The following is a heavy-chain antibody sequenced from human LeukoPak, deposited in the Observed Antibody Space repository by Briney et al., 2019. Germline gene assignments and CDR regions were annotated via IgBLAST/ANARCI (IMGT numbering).Heavy chain of an antibody. CDR1: GGTFSSYA. J-gene: IGHJ4*02. CDR2: IIPILGIA. Sequence: GASVKVSCKASGGTFSSYAISWVRQAPGQGLKWMGRIIPILGIANYAQKFQGRVTITADKSTSTAYMELSSLRSEDTAVYYCARDYGDYDFYFDYWGQGTLVTVSS. V-gene: IGHV1-69*04. CDR3: ARDYGDYDFYFDY. D-gene: IGHD4-17*01.